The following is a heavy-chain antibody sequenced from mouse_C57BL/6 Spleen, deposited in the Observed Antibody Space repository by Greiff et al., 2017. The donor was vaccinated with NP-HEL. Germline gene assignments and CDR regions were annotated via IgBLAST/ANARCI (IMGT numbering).Heavy chain of an antibody. CDR1: GYTFTSYG. Sequence: QVQLQQSGAELVRPGASVKLSCKASGYTFTSYGIRWVKQRTGQGLEWIGEINPRSGNTYYNETFKGKATLTADKSSSTAYLELRSLASEDSAVYFCGGCTVVAGGDYWGQGTTLTVSS. V-gene: IGHV1-81*01. D-gene: IGHD1-1*01. J-gene: IGHJ2*01. CDR3: GGCTVVAGGDY. CDR2: INPRSGNT.